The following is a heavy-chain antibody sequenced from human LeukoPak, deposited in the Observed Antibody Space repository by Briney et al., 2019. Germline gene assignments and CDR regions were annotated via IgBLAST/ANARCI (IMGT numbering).Heavy chain of an antibody. D-gene: IGHD3-22*01. V-gene: IGHV3-48*02. Sequence: GRTLRLSCAASGFTFSSYSMNCVRGAPGKGLECGLYISSTRSTIYYTDSAKGRFPISRDNAKNSLYLQMNSLRDEDTAVYSCARDHSRETPDSSGYYFDYWGQGTLVTVSS. CDR2: ISSTRSTI. CDR3: ARDHSRETPDSSGYYFDY. CDR1: GFTFSSYS. J-gene: IGHJ4*02.